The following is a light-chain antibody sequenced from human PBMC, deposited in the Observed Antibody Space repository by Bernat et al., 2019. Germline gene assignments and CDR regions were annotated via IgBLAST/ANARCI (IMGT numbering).Light chain of an antibody. J-gene: IGLJ3*02. Sequence: NFMLTQPHSVSESPGKTVAISCTRSSGSIASNYVRWYQQRPGSAPTTVIYEYNKRPSGVPDRFSGSIDSPSNSASLTISGPKTEDEAEYYCHSYDSSNQVFGGGTKLTVL. CDR1: SGSIASNY. CDR3: HSYDSSNQV. CDR2: EYN. V-gene: IGLV6-57*04.